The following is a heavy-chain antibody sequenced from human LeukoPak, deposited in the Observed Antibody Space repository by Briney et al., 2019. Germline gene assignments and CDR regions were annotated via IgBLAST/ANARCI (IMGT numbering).Heavy chain of an antibody. CDR2: IKSKTDGGTT. CDR3: ARVDYDVSTGYQNYFEF. J-gene: IGHJ4*02. CDR1: GFTFSNAW. V-gene: IGHV3-15*01. Sequence: GGSLRLSCAASGFTFSNAWMSWVRQAPGKGLEWVGRIKSKTDGGTTDYAAPVKGRFTISRDDSKNTLYLQMNSLKTEDTAVYYCARVDYDVSTGYQNYFEFWGQGTLVPVSS. D-gene: IGHD3-9*01.